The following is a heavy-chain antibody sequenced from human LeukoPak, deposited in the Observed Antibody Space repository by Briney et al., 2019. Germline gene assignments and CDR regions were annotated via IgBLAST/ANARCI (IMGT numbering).Heavy chain of an antibody. Sequence: SVKVSCKASGGTFISYTISWVGQAPGQGLEWMGRIIPILGIANYAQKFQGTVTITADKSTSTAYMELSSLRSEDTAVYYCARADYGGNSEAAFDIWGQGTMVTVSS. CDR1: GGTFISYT. J-gene: IGHJ3*02. CDR3: ARADYGGNSEAAFDI. V-gene: IGHV1-69*02. D-gene: IGHD4-23*01. CDR2: IIPILGIA.